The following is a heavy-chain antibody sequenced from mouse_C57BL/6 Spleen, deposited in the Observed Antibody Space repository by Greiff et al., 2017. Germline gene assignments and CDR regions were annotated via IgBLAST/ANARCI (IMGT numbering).Heavy chain of an antibody. V-gene: IGHV2-3*01. CDR3: AKQDYDAWYFDV. J-gene: IGHJ1*03. D-gene: IGHD2-4*01. Sequence: QVQLKESGPGLVAPSQSLSITCTVSGFSLTSYGVSWVRQPPGQGLEWLGVIWGDGSTNNHSALISRLSIRKDNSKSQFFLKLNSLQTDDTDTYYCAKQDYDAWYFDVWGTGTTVTVSS. CDR1: GFSLTSYG. CDR2: IWGDGST.